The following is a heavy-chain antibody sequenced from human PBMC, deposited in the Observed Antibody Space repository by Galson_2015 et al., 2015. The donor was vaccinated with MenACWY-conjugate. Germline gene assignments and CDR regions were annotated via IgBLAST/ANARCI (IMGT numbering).Heavy chain of an antibody. J-gene: IGHJ1*01. D-gene: IGHD3-10*01. Sequence: SLRLSCAASGFTFSTNWMHWVRQGPGKGLVWVSRINSDGSSTRYADSVKGRFTISRDNAKNTLYLQMSSLRAEDTAVYYCARAIMIRGVVGTFQHWGQGTLVNVSS. V-gene: IGHV3-74*01. CDR2: INSDGSST. CDR3: ARAIMIRGVVGTFQH. CDR1: GFTFSTNW.